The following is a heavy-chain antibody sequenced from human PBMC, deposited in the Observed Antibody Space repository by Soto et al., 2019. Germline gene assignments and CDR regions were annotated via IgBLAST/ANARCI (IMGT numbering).Heavy chain of an antibody. CDR3: AREAFTVSGGTSPVRGGGIDV. D-gene: IGHD2-15*01. J-gene: IGHJ6*02. CDR1: DFTVGTNY. CDR2: IYRDGKT. V-gene: IGHV3-53*02. Sequence: EGQLVETGGGLSQPGGSLRLSCAASDFTVGTNYMSWVRRAPGRGLEWVSIIYRDGKTYYADSVRGRFIISRDDSKNTLDLQMNSLRVEDTAIYYWAREAFTVSGGTSPVRGGGIDVWGQGTTVTVSS.